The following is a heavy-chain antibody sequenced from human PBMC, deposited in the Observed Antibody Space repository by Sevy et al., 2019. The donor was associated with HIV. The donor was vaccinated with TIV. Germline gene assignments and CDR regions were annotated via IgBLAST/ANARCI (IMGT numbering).Heavy chain of an antibody. D-gene: IGHD3-22*01. V-gene: IGHV4-61*02. Sequence: SETLSLTCSVSGDSISSGDYYWSWIRRPAGKGLQWIGRIYTSGSTNYNLSLKSRVTMSVDTSKNQFSLKLSPVTAADTAVYFCAREVTIYDSSGYHYGMDVWGQGTTVTVSS. CDR1: GDSISSGDYY. CDR2: IYTSGST. CDR3: AREVTIYDSSGYHYGMDV. J-gene: IGHJ6*02.